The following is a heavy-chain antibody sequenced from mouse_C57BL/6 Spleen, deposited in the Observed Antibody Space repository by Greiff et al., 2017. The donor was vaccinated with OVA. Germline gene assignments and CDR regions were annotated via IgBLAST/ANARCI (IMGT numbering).Heavy chain of an antibody. CDR2: IYPGDGDT. CDR3: ARDGNYEAMDY. D-gene: IGHD2-1*01. J-gene: IGHJ4*01. V-gene: IGHV1-82*01. CDR1: GYAFSSSW. Sequence: VQVVESGPELVKPGASVKISCKASGYAFSSSWMNWVKQRPGKGLEWIGRIYPGDGDTNYNGKFKGKATLTADKSSSTAYMQLSSLTSEDSAVYFCARDGNYEAMDYWGQGTSVTVSS.